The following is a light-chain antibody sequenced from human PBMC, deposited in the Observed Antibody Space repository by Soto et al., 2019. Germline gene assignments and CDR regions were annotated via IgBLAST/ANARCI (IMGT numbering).Light chain of an antibody. CDR3: QEGSTLLT. CDR1: QGIGND. J-gene: IGKJ4*01. V-gene: IGKV1-6*01. CDR2: GAS. Sequence: AIQMTQSPSSLSASLGDRVTITCRASQGIGNDLGWYQQRPGKAPKLLIYGASSLQSGVPSRFSGSGSGTHFTLTISSLQPEDFATYYCQEGSTLLTFGGGTKVDIK.